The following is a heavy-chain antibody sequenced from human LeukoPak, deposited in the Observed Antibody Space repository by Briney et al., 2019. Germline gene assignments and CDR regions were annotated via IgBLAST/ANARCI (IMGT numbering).Heavy chain of an antibody. J-gene: IGHJ4*02. CDR3: ARGRYCSGGSCYPRGPFPLDY. Sequence: SETLSLTCAVYGGSFSGYYWSWIRQPPGKGLEWIGEINHSGSTNYNPSLKSRVTISVDTSKNQFSLKLSSVTAADTAVYYCARGRYCSGGSCYPRGPFPLDYWGQGTLVTVSS. D-gene: IGHD2-15*01. CDR1: GGSFSGYY. CDR2: INHSGST. V-gene: IGHV4-34*01.